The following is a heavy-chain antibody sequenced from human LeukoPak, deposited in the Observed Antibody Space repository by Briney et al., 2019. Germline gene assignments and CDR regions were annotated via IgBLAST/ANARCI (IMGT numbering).Heavy chain of an antibody. CDR2: IRGSAGNA. CDR1: GFIFSNNG. Sequence: GGSLRLSCAASGFIFSNNGMSWVRQAPGRGLEWVSSIRGSAGNAYYADSVKGRLTVSRDNSKNTLYLQMNSLRAEDTAVYYCAKDMELWLLLPSYYFDYWGQGTLVTVSS. CDR3: AKDMELWLLLPSYYFDY. J-gene: IGHJ4*02. D-gene: IGHD5-18*01. V-gene: IGHV3-23*01.